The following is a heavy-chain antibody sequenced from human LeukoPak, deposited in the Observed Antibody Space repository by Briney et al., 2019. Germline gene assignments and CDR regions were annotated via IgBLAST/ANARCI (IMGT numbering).Heavy chain of an antibody. D-gene: IGHD6-13*01. Sequence: SETLSLTCTVSGGSISSYYWSWIRQPPGKGLEWIGYIYYSGSTNYNPSLKSRVTISVDTSKNQFSLKLSSVTAADTAVYYCARELAAGYFAFDIWGQGTMVTVSS. J-gene: IGHJ3*02. CDR3: ARELAAGYFAFDI. CDR1: GGSISSYY. V-gene: IGHV4-59*01. CDR2: IYYSGST.